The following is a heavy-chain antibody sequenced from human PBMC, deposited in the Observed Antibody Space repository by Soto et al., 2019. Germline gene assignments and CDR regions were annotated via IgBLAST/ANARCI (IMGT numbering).Heavy chain of an antibody. CDR2: ISYDGSNK. D-gene: IGHD3-10*01. CDR3: ARDRHCGIRGRGWFDP. J-gene: IGHJ5*02. Sequence: QVQLVESGGGVVQPGRSLRLSCAASGFTFSSYAMHWVRQAPGKGLEWVAVISYDGSNKYYADSVKGRFTIYRDNSKNTLYMQLTSLRAEDTAVYYCARDRHCGIRGRGWFDPWGQGTLVTVSS. V-gene: IGHV3-30-3*01. CDR1: GFTFSSYA.